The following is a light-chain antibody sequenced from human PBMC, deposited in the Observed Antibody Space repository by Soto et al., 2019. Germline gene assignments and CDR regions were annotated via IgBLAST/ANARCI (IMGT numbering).Light chain of an antibody. CDR2: SAS. Sequence: EIVMTQSPATLSVSPGGRATLSCRASQSISDTLAWYQQRPGQAPRLLIYSASSRAPAFPARFSGSGSGTDLTLTISSLQSEDSAVYYCQQYNNWPWTFGQGTKVDIK. CDR1: QSISDT. CDR3: QQYNNWPWT. J-gene: IGKJ1*01. V-gene: IGKV3-15*01.